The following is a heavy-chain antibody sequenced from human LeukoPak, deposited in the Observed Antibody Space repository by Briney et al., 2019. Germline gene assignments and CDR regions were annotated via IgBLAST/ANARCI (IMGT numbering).Heavy chain of an antibody. CDR3: ARRPSEYGSSSIWFDP. Sequence: PSETLSLTCAVSGYSISSGYYWGWIRQPPGKGLEWIGSIYHSGNTYYNPSLKSRVTISVDTSKNQFSLRLSSVTAADTAVYYCARRPSEYGSSSIWFDPWGQGTLVTVSS. D-gene: IGHD6-6*01. CDR1: GYSISSGYY. V-gene: IGHV4-38-2*01. J-gene: IGHJ5*02. CDR2: IYHSGNT.